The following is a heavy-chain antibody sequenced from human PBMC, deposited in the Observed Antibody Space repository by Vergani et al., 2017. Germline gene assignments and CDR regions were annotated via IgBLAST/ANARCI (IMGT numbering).Heavy chain of an antibody. J-gene: IGHJ6*03. Sequence: EVQLVESGGGLVKPGGSLSLSCAASGFTFSSYSMNWVRQAPGKGLEWVSSISSSSSYIYYADSVKGRFTISRDNAKNSLYLQMNSLRAEDTAVYYCARAGDYDSSGYYYDYYYYYMDVWGKGTTVTVSS. CDR2: ISSSSSYI. CDR3: ARAGDYDSSGYYYDYYYYYMDV. V-gene: IGHV3-21*01. CDR1: GFTFSSYS. D-gene: IGHD3-22*01.